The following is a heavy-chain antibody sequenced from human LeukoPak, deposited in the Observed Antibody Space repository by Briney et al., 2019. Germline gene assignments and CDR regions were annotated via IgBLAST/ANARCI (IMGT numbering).Heavy chain of an antibody. CDR3: ARGLVVAATPKLLYGMDV. V-gene: IGHV4-34*01. CDR2: INHSGST. J-gene: IGHJ6*02. CDR1: GGSFSGYY. D-gene: IGHD2-15*01. Sequence: SETLSLTCAVYGGSFSGYYWSWIRQPPGKGLEWIGEINHSGSTNYNPSLKSRVTISVDTSKNQFSLKLSSVPAADTAVYYCARGLVVAATPKLLYGMDVWGQGTTVTVSS.